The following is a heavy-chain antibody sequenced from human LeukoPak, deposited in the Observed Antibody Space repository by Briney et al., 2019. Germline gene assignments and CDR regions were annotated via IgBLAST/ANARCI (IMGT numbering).Heavy chain of an antibody. D-gene: IGHD5-18*01. Sequence: GGSLRLSCAASGFTFSSYAMSWVRQAPGKGLEWVSAISGSGGSTYYADSVKGRFTISRDNSKNPLYLQMNSLRAEDTAVYYCAKALPGIQLWSRESDYWGQGTLVTVSS. J-gene: IGHJ4*02. CDR1: GFTFSSYA. CDR3: AKALPGIQLWSRESDY. CDR2: ISGSGGST. V-gene: IGHV3-23*01.